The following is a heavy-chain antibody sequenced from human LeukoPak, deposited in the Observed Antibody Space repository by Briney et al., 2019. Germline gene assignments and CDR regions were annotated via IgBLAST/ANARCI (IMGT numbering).Heavy chain of an antibody. J-gene: IGHJ4*02. V-gene: IGHV3-23*01. CDR2: ISGSGGST. Sequence: SGGSLRPSCAASGFTFSSYAMSWVRQAPGKGLEWVPAISGSGGSTYYADSVKGRFTISRDNARKSLYLQMNSLRAEDTAVYYCARDLRASIAARPAYWGQGTLVTVSS. CDR1: GFTFSSYA. CDR3: ARDLRASIAARPAY. D-gene: IGHD6-6*01.